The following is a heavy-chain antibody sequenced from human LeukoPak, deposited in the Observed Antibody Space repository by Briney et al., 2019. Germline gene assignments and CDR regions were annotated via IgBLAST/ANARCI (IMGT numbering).Heavy chain of an antibody. D-gene: IGHD2-2*02. CDR1: GGSIRSSYYY. CDR3: ARAHHYCTTTRCYNFGMDV. V-gene: IGHV4-61*05. CDR2: IYYNGST. Sequence: PSETLSLTCTVSGGSIRSSYYYWGWIRQPPGKGLEWIGYIYYNGSTNYNPSLKSRVTISIDMSKNQFSLTLSSVTAADTAVYYCARAHHYCTTTRCYNFGMDVWGQGTTVTVSS. J-gene: IGHJ6*02.